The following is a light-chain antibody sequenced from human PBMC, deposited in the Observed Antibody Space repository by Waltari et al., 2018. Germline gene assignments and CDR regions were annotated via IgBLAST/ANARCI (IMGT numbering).Light chain of an antibody. CDR1: SSNIGGNT. CDR3: AAWDDSLNGYVV. Sequence: QSVLTQPPSASGTPGQRVTISCSGSSSNIGGNTVTWYQHLPGTAPKLLIHSTNLRPSGVPDRFSGSKSGTSASLAISGLQSEDEDDYYCAAWDDSLNGYVVFGGGAKLTVL. J-gene: IGLJ2*01. CDR2: STN. V-gene: IGLV1-44*01.